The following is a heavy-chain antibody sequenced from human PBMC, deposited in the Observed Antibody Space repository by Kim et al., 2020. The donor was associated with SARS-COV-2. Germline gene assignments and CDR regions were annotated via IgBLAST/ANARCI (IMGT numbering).Heavy chain of an antibody. CDR2: IKEDGSEK. CDR3: GRDDSD. D-gene: IGHD1-26*01. V-gene: IGHV3-7*01. J-gene: IGHJ4*02. Sequence: GGSLRLSCAASGFTFRSYWMSWVRQAPGKGLEWVANIKEDGSEKNYVDSVKGRFTIFRDNAKNSLFLQMNSLRAEDAAVYYCGRDDSDWGQGTLVTVSS. CDR1: GFTFRSYW.